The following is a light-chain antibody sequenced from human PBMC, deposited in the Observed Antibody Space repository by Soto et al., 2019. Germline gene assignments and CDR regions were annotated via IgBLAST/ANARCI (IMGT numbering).Light chain of an antibody. Sequence: QSVLTQPASVSGSPGQSITISCTGTNSDVGGYDYVSWYQQYPGKAPKLIIYEVSNRPSGVSNRFSGSKSGNTASLTISGLQAEDEAEYYCSSYSISSTLVFGGGTKVTVL. V-gene: IGLV2-14*01. CDR3: SSYSISSTLV. CDR1: NSDVGGYDY. CDR2: EVS. J-gene: IGLJ2*01.